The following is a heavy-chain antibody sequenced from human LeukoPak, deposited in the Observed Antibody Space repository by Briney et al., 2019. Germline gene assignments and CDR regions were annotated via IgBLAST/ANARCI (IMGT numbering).Heavy chain of an antibody. V-gene: IGHV3-21*01. D-gene: IGHD3-22*01. J-gene: IGHJ3*02. Sequence: GGSLRLSCAASGFTFSSYSMNWVRQAPGKGLEWVSSSSSSSSYIYYADSVKGRFTISRDNAKNSLYPQMNSLRAEDTAVYYCARDTLDYYDSGYDAFDIWGQGTMVTVSS. CDR3: ARDTLDYYDSGYDAFDI. CDR1: GFTFSSYS. CDR2: SSSSSSYI.